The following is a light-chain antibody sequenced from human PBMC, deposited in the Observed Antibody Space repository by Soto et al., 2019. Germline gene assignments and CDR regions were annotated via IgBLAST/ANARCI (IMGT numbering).Light chain of an antibody. CDR3: QQYNSYLVT. CDR2: HAS. CDR1: QSINNW. V-gene: IGKV1-5*01. Sequence: DIQMTQSPSTLSASVGDRVTITCRASQSINNWLSWYQQKPGKAPKPLIYHASILESGVPSRFSGSGSETEFTLTISSLQPEDFATYYCQQYNSYLVTFGGGTKVDIK. J-gene: IGKJ4*01.